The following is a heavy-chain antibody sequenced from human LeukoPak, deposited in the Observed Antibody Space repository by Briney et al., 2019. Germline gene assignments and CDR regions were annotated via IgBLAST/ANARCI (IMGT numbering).Heavy chain of an antibody. Sequence: GGSLRLSCAASGYTFSSYWMSWVRQAPGKGLEWVAVTSSDLNVKLYADSVKGRFTISRDNSRSTLYLQMNSLRPEDTAIYYCAREGYYGSGSPPSLYFDYWGQGTLVTVSS. D-gene: IGHD3-10*01. V-gene: IGHV3-30*03. CDR2: TSSDLNVK. CDR3: AREGYYGSGSPPSLYFDY. CDR1: GYTFSSYW. J-gene: IGHJ4*02.